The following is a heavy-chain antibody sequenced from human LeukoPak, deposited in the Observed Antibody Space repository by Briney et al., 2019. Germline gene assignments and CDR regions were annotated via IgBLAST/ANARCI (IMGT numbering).Heavy chain of an antibody. J-gene: IGHJ4*02. CDR1: GYTFTGYY. CDR3: ARAIRGDDYVWGSYRYPDY. D-gene: IGHD3-16*02. CDR2: INPNSGGT. V-gene: IGHV1-2*02. Sequence: ASVKVSCKASGYTFTGYYMYWVRQAPGQGLEWMGWINPNSGGTSYAQKFQGRVTMTRDTSISTAYMELSRLRSDDTAVYYCARAIRGDDYVWGSYRYPDYWGQGTLVTVSS.